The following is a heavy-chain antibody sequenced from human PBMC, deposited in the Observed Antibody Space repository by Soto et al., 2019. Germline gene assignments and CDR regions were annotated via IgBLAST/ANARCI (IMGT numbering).Heavy chain of an antibody. CDR1: GGSMSSYY. J-gene: IGHJ4*02. CDR3: ASYANYNHF. Sequence: QVQLQESGPGLVKPSETLSLTCNVSGGSMSSYYWSWIRQPPGKGLDWIGYVYYSGSLNYDPSLTSRVTISVDTSKNQFSLKLSSVTAADTAVYYCASYANYNHFWGQGTLVTVSS. V-gene: IGHV4-59*01. D-gene: IGHD4-4*01. CDR2: VYYSGSL.